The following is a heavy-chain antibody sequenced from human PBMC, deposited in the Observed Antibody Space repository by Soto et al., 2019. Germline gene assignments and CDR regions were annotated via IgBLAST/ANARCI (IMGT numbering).Heavy chain of an antibody. CDR1: GYSFTSYW. Sequence: RGESLKISCKGSGYSFTSYWIGWVRQMPGKGLEWMGIIYPGDSDTRYSPSFQGQVTISADKSISTAYLQWSSLKASDTAMYYCARVLWFGELCGYGMDVWGQGTTVTVSS. D-gene: IGHD3-10*01. J-gene: IGHJ6*02. CDR2: IYPGDSDT. CDR3: ARVLWFGELCGYGMDV. V-gene: IGHV5-51*01.